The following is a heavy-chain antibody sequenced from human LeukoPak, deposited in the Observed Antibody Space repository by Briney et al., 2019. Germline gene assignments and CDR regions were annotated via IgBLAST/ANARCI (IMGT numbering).Heavy chain of an antibody. CDR1: GFTVSSNY. CDR3: ARYRNYYDTSGYYPFDY. D-gene: IGHD3-22*01. Sequence: GGSLTVACAASGFTVSSNYMSWVRQAPGKGLEWVSIIYSGGSTYYADSVKGRFTISRDNSKNTVYLQMNSLRAEDTAVYYCARYRNYYDTSGYYPFDYWGQGTLVTVSS. J-gene: IGHJ4*02. CDR2: IYSGGST. V-gene: IGHV3-53*01.